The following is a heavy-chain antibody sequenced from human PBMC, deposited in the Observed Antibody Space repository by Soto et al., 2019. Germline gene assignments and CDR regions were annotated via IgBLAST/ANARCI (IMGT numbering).Heavy chain of an antibody. V-gene: IGHV3-30*18. CDR1: GFTFSSYG. CDR2: ISYDGSNK. CDR3: AKDMDRLHYYGMDV. D-gene: IGHD3-10*01. J-gene: IGHJ6*02. Sequence: GGSLRLSCAASGFTFSSYGMHWVRQAPGKGLEWVAVISYDGSNKYYADSVKGRFTISRDNSKNTLYLQMNSLRAEDTAVYYCAKDMDRLHYYGMDVWGQGTTVTVSS.